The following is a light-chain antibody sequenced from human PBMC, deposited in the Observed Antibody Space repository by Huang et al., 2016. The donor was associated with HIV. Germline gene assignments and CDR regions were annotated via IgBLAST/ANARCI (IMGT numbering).Light chain of an antibody. Sequence: EIVMTQSPLSLRVTPGEPASISCRSSQSLLHSNGYNYLDWYLQKPGQSPQLLIYLGSNRASGVPDRFNGSGSGTDFTLKINRVEAEDVGVYYCMQALQIPPITFGQGIRLEIK. CDR2: LGS. V-gene: IGKV2-28*01. J-gene: IGKJ5*01. CDR3: MQALQIPPIT. CDR1: QSLLHSNGYNY.